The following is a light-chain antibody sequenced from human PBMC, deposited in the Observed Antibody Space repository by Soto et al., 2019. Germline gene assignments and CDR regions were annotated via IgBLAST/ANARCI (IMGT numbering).Light chain of an antibody. CDR3: QQYHNWPPWT. Sequence: EIVLTQSPGTLSLSPGERATLSCRASQSVSTNQLAWYQQKPGQAPRLLIYGASTRATGIPARFSGSGPGTEFTLTITSLQSEDVAVYYCQQYHNWPPWTFGQGTKVDIK. CDR1: QSVSTN. V-gene: IGKV3-15*01. J-gene: IGKJ1*01. CDR2: GAS.